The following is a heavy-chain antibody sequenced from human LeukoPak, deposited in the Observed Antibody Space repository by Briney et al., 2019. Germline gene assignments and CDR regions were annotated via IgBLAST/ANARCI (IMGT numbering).Heavy chain of an antibody. CDR1: GGSLSSYY. V-gene: IGHV4-59*01. J-gene: IGHJ5*02. D-gene: IGHD1-26*01. Sequence: SETLSLTCTVSGGSLSSYYWSWIRQPPGKGLEWIGYIYYSGSTNYNPSLKSRVTISVDTSKNQFSLKLSSVTAADTAVYYCARGIVKYNWFDPWGQGTLVTVSS. CDR2: IYYSGST. CDR3: ARGIVKYNWFDP.